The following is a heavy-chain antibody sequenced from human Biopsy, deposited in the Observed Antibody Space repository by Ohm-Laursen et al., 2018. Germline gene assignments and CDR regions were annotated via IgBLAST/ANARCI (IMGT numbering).Heavy chain of an antibody. CDR1: GYAVNDYF. CDR2: ISPNSGGT. J-gene: IGHJ3*01. Sequence: SSVKVSCKGSGYAVNDYFLHWLRQAPGQGPELMGWISPNSGGTNYAQKFQGRVTMTTDTSTSTVCLELRRLISDDTAVYYCARDIMNRIAGLVARSDVFDVWGQGTLVTVSS. D-gene: IGHD3-16*01. CDR3: ARDIMNRIAGLVARSDVFDV. V-gene: IGHV1-2*02.